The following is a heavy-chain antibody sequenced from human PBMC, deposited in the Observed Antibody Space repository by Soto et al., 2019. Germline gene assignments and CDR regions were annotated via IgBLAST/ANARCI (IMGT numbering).Heavy chain of an antibody. CDR3: VRDYNHLWSGHFHY. V-gene: IGHV3-48*01. Sequence: AGGSLRLCCAASGFRFSDYSMNWVRQAPGRGLEWVSYISSSSFTIHYADSVEGRFAISRDNAKNSLYLQMNSLRVEDTAVYYCVRDYNHLWSGHFHYRGQGALVTGSS. CDR2: ISSSSFTI. CDR1: GFRFSDYS. D-gene: IGHD3-3*01. J-gene: IGHJ4*02.